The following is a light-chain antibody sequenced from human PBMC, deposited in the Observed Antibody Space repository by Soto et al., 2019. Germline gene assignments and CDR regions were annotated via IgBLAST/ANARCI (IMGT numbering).Light chain of an antibody. CDR3: SSYTSSRTLLYV. V-gene: IGLV2-14*01. Sequence: QSALTQPASVSGSPGQSITISCTGTSSDVGGYNYVSWYQQHPGKAPKLMIYDVSTRHSGVSNRFSGSKSGNTASLTISGLQAEDEADYYCSSYTSSRTLLYVFGTGTKVTVL. J-gene: IGLJ1*01. CDR1: SSDVGGYNY. CDR2: DVS.